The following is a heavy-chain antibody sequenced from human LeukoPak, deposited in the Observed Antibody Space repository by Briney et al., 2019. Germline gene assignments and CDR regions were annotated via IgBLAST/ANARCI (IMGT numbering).Heavy chain of an antibody. CDR3: ARRDCSSTSCYTRHYYMDV. J-gene: IGHJ6*03. V-gene: IGHV3-7*01. CDR2: IKQAGSEK. CDR1: GFTFSSYW. Sequence: GGSLRLSCAASGFTFSSYWTSWVRQAPGKGLAWVANIKQAGSEKYYVDSVKGRFTISRDNAKNSLYLQMNSLRAEDTAVYYCARRDCSSTSCYTRHYYMDVWGKGTTVTVSS. D-gene: IGHD2-2*02.